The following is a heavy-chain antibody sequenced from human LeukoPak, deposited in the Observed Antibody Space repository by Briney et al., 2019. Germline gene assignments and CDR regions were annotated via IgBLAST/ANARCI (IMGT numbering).Heavy chain of an antibody. D-gene: IGHD2-2*01. CDR1: GGSISSSNYY. J-gene: IGHJ6*03. CDR3: ARHRRYCDSPSCYGFYYYMDV. V-gene: IGHV4-39*01. CDR2: IYYSGST. Sequence: SETLSLTCTVSGGSISSSNYYWGWIRQPPGKGLEWIGSIYYSGSTYCNPSLKSRVTIYVDTSKNQFSLKLTSVTAADTSVYYCARHRRYCDSPSCYGFYYYMDVWGKGTTVTVSS.